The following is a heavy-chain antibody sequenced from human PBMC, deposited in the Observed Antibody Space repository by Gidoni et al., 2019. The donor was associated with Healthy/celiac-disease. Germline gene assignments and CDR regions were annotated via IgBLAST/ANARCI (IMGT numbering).Heavy chain of an antibody. J-gene: IGHJ5*02. CDR3: AREGLQTPPGGTVRWFDP. CDR2: IIPIFGTA. D-gene: IGHD3-16*01. Sequence: QVQLVQSGAEVKKPGSSVTVSCKVSGGPFSSYAISWVRQAPGQGREWMGGIIPIFGTANYAQKFQGRVTITADESTSTAYMELSSLRSEDTAVYYCAREGLQTPPGGTVRWFDPWGQGTLVTVSS. CDR1: GGPFSSYA. V-gene: IGHV1-69*01.